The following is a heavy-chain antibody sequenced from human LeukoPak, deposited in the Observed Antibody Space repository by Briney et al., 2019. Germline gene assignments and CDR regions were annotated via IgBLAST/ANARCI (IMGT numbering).Heavy chain of an antibody. D-gene: IGHD2-15*01. CDR3: AREGTWSNDY. Sequence: GGSLRLSCAASGFTFSNAWMSWVRRAPGKGLEWVSGINWNGGSTGYADSVKGRFTISRDNAKNSLYLQMNSLRAEDTALYHCAREGTWSNDYWGQGTLVTVSS. CDR1: GFTFSNAW. CDR2: INWNGGST. V-gene: IGHV3-20*01. J-gene: IGHJ4*02.